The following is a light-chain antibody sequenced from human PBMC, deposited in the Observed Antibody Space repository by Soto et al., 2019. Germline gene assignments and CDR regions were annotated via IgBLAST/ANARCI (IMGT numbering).Light chain of an antibody. V-gene: IGKV1-39*01. Sequence: DIQMTQSPSSLSASVGDRVTITCRASQSINVYLHWYQQKPGKPPNLLIYGASSLQSGVPSRFSGGGSGTDFTLTISSLQPEDLGTYYCQPTDSTHKTFGGGTNVDIK. CDR1: QSINVY. CDR3: QPTDSTHKT. J-gene: IGKJ4*01. CDR2: GAS.